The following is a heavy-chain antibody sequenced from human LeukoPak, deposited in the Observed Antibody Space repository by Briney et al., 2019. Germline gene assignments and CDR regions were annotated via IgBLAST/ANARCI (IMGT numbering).Heavy chain of an antibody. Sequence: GGSLRLSCAASGFTFSSYWMSWVRQAPGKGLEWVSAISVSGGSTYYADSVKGRFTISRDNSKNTLYLQMNSLRAEDTAVYYCAKCDSSSWYNYYGMDVWGQGTTVTVSS. CDR1: GFTFSSYW. D-gene: IGHD6-13*01. CDR2: ISVSGGST. V-gene: IGHV3-23*01. J-gene: IGHJ6*02. CDR3: AKCDSSSWYNYYGMDV.